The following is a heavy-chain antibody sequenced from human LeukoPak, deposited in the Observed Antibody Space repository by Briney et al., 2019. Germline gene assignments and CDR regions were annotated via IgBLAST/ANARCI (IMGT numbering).Heavy chain of an antibody. J-gene: IGHJ4*02. Sequence: SGPTLVKPTQTLTLTCTFSGFSLSTSGVGVVWIRQPPGKALEWLALIYWDDDKRYSPSLKSRLTITKDTSKNQVVLTMTNMDPVDTATYYCAHTNTAMVSVDYWGQGTLVTVSS. CDR2: IYWDDDK. V-gene: IGHV2-5*02. CDR3: AHTNTAMVSVDY. CDR1: GFSLSTSGVG. D-gene: IGHD5-18*01.